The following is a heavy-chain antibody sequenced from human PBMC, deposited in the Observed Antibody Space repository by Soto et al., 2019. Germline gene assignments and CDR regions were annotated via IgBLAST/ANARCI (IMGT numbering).Heavy chain of an antibody. CDR2: IYTSGST. D-gene: IGHD3-10*01. J-gene: IGHJ5*02. V-gene: IGHV4-4*07. CDR3: ARLKYYYGSGSLNWFDP. CDR1: GGSISSYY. Sequence: SETLSLTCTVSGGSISSYYWSWIRQPAEKGLEWIGRIYTSGSTNYNPSLKSRVTMSVDTSKNQFSLKLSSVTAADTAVYYCARLKYYYGSGSLNWFDPWGQGXLVTVPS.